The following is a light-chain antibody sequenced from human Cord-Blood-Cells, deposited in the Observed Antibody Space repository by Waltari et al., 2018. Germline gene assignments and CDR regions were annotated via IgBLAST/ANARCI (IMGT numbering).Light chain of an antibody. CDR2: KAS. Sequence: DIQMTQSPSPLSASVGDRVTITCRASQSISSWLAWYQQKPGKAPKLLIYKASSLESGAPSRFSGSGSGTEFTLTISSLQPDDFATYYCQQYNSYSPYTFGQGTKLEIK. CDR1: QSISSW. V-gene: IGKV1-5*03. CDR3: QQYNSYSPYT. J-gene: IGKJ2*01.